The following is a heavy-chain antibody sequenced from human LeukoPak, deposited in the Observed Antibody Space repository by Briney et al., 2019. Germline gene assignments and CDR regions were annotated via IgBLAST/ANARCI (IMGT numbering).Heavy chain of an antibody. CDR2: IYYSGST. V-gene: IGHV4-30-4*01. D-gene: IGHD5-18*01. CDR1: GGSISSGDYY. CDR3: AREPYRGYSYGYGFDY. Sequence: PSQTLSLTCTVSGGSISSGDYYWSWIRQPPGKGLEWIGYIYYSGSTYYNPSLKSRVTISVDTSKNQFSLKLSSVTAADTAVYYCAREPYRGYSYGYGFDYWGQGTLVTVSS. J-gene: IGHJ4*02.